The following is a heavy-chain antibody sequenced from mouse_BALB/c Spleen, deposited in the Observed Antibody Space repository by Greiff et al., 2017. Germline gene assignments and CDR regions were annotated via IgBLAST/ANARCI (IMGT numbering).Heavy chain of an antibody. CDR1: GFTFSSFG. D-gene: IGHD2-1*01. Sequence: EVQLVESGGGLVKPGGSRKLSCAASGFTFSSFGMHWVRQAPEKGLEWVAYISSGSSTIYYADTVKGRFTISRDNPKNTLFLQMTSLRSEDTAMYYCARDGNYAWFAYWGQGTLVTVSA. V-gene: IGHV5-17*02. CDR2: ISSGSSTI. CDR3: ARDGNYAWFAY. J-gene: IGHJ3*01.